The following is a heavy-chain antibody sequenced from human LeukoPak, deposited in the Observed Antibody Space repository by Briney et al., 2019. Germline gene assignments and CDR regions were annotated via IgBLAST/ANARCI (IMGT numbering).Heavy chain of an antibody. J-gene: IGHJ3*02. CDR1: GFTFSIYV. Sequence: SGGSLRLSCAASGFTFSIYVMDWVRQAPGKGLEWVAVIWYDGNNKYYADSVKGRFTISRDNSKNTLYLQMNSLRAEDTAVYYCAKDRLTGTAINDDAFDIWGQGTMVTVSS. CDR3: AKDRLTGTAINDDAFDI. D-gene: IGHD1-7*01. V-gene: IGHV3-33*06. CDR2: IWYDGNNK.